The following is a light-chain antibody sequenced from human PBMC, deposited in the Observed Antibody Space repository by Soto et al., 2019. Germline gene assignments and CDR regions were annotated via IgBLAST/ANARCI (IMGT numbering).Light chain of an antibody. CDR3: TSKTSSITYV. V-gene: IGLV2-14*01. CDR1: SSDVGGYNY. J-gene: IGLJ1*01. Sequence: QSVLTQPASVSGSPGQSITISCTGTSSDVGGYNYVSWYQQHPGKAPKLMIYEVGNRPSGVSNRFSGSKSGNTASLTISGLQAEDEADYYCTSKTSSITYVVGTGTKVTVL. CDR2: EVG.